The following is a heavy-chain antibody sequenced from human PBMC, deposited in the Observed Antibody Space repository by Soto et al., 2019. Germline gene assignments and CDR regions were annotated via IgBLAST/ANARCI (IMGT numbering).Heavy chain of an antibody. J-gene: IGHJ4*02. Sequence: PGWSLRLSCAASGFTFSNHAMSWVRQAPGKGLEWVSAVSGGGGSSFYADSVKGRFTISRDNSKNTVSLQMSGLRVEDTALYYCVRGLLALFDFWGPGPPVTVYS. CDR2: VSGGGGSS. D-gene: IGHD3-3*02. V-gene: IGHV3-23*01. CDR3: VRGLLALFDF. CDR1: GFTFSNHA.